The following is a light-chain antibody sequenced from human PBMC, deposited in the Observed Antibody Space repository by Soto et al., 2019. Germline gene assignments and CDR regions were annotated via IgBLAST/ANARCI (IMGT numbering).Light chain of an antibody. CDR2: GVS. J-gene: IGLJ1*01. Sequence: QSALTQPASVSGSPGQSITISCTGTSSDVGSYNLVSWYQQHPGKAPKLMIYGVSKRLSGVSNRFSGSKSGNTASLTISWLQAEDEADYYCCSYAGSSTYVFGTGTKVTVL. V-gene: IGLV2-23*02. CDR1: SSDVGSYNL. CDR3: CSYAGSSTYV.